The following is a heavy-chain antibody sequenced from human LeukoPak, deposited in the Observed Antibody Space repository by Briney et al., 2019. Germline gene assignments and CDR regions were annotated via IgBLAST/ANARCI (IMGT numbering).Heavy chain of an antibody. J-gene: IGHJ4*02. CDR3: AKDFYSGYVRGYFDY. CDR1: GFTFSSYG. Sequence: GGSLRLSCVASGFTFSSYGMYWVRQAPGKGVEWVSAISGSGGSTYYADSVKGRFTISRDNSKNTLYLQMNSLRAEDTAVYYCAKDFYSGYVRGYFDYWGQGTLVTVSS. CDR2: ISGSGGST. V-gene: IGHV3-23*01. D-gene: IGHD5-12*01.